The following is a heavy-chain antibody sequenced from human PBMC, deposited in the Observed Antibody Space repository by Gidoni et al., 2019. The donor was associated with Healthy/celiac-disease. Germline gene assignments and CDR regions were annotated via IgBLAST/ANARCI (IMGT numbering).Heavy chain of an antibody. J-gene: IGHJ3*02. CDR3: ARVRPGIATAGDACDI. CDR2: TYYRSKWYN. V-gene: IGHV6-1*01. Sequence: QVQLQQSGPGLVKPSQTLSLPCAISGDSVPSTSAAWNWIRQSPSRGLEWRGRTYYRSKWYNEYAVSVKSRRTNNPDTSKNQFSLQLNAVTPEDTAVYYGARVRPGIATAGDACDIWGQGTMVTVSA. D-gene: IGHD6-13*01. CDR1: GDSVPSTSAA.